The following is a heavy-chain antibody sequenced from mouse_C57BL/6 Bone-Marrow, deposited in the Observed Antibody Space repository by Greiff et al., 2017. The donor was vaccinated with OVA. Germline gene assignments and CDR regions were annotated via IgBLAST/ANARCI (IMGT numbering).Heavy chain of an antibody. D-gene: IGHD1-1*01. Sequence: VKLQQPGTELVKPGASVKLSCKASGYTFTSYWMHWVKQRPGQGLEWIGNINPSNGGTNYNEKFKSKATLTVDKSSSTAYMQLSSLTSEDSAVYYCAKDITTVVEGFAYWGQGTLVTVSA. CDR2: INPSNGGT. CDR1: GYTFTSYW. CDR3: AKDITTVVEGFAY. V-gene: IGHV1-53*01. J-gene: IGHJ3*01.